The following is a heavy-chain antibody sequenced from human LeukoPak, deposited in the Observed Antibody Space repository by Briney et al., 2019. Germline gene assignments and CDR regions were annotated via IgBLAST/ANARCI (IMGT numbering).Heavy chain of an antibody. J-gene: IGHJ6*02. Sequence: GRPLRLSCAASGFTFSSYGMHWVRQAPGKGLEWVAVISYDGSNKYYADSVKGRFTISRDNSKNTLYLQMNSLRAEDTAVYYCAKVEVYSSGWYRGFYGMDVWGQGTTVTVSS. CDR3: AKVEVYSSGWYRGFYGMDV. CDR2: ISYDGSNK. CDR1: GFTFSSYG. D-gene: IGHD6-19*01. V-gene: IGHV3-30*18.